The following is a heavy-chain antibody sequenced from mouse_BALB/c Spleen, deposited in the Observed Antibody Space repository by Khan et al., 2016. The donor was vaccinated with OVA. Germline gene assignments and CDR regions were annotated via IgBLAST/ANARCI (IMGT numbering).Heavy chain of an antibody. J-gene: IGHJ3*01. Sequence: EVQLVESGGDLVKPGGSLKLSCAASGFTFSSYSMSWVRQTPDKRLEWVATISSGGDYTYYPDNVKGRFTISRDNAKNTLYLQMSSLKSEDTAMXYCACPFTGSFAYWGPWTLVTVSA. V-gene: IGHV5-6*01. D-gene: IGHD4-1*01. CDR1: GFTFSSYS. CDR3: ACPFTGSFAY. CDR2: ISSGGDYT.